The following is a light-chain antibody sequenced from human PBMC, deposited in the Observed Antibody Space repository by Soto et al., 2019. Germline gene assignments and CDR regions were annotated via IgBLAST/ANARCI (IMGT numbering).Light chain of an antibody. CDR2: EVN. V-gene: IGLV2-14*01. CDR3: SSYAGSNNFDV. J-gene: IGLJ1*01. CDR1: SSGVGAYKY. Sequence: QSVLTQPASVSGSPGQSITISCSGTSSGVGAYKYVSWFQQYPGKVPKLIIYEVNERASGVSNRFSASKSGNTASLTISGLQAEDEADYYCSSYAGSNNFDVFGTGTKVTVL.